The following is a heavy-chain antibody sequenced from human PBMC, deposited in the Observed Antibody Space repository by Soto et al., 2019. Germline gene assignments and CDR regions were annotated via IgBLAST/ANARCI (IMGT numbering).Heavy chain of an antibody. CDR3: AKDYDIVATSDLYYYYYGMDV. Sequence: GGSLRLSCAASGFTFSSYGMHWVRQAPGKGLEWVAVISYDGSNKYYADSVKGRFTISRDNSKNTLYLQMNSLRAEDTAVYYCAKDYDIVATSDLYYYYYGMDVWGQGTTVTSP. J-gene: IGHJ6*02. CDR2: ISYDGSNK. V-gene: IGHV3-30*18. CDR1: GFTFSSYG. D-gene: IGHD5-12*01.